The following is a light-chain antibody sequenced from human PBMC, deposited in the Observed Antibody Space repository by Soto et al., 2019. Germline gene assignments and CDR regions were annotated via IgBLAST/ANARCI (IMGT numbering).Light chain of an antibody. V-gene: IGKV3-20*01. CDR1: QSVTSNY. CDR2: GIS. CDR3: EQYGSSPRT. J-gene: IGKJ1*01. Sequence: IVLTQSPGTLSLSPGERATLFCRASQSVTSNYFAWYQQKPGQAPRLLIYGISDRATGIPDRFSGSGSGTDFPLTISRLEPEDFAVYYCEQYGSSPRTFGQGTKVDIK.